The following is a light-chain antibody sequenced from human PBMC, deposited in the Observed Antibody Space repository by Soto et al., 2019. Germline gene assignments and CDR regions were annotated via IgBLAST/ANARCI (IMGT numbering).Light chain of an antibody. CDR2: AAS. Sequence: IQLTQSPSSLSASVGDRFTITCRASQWLXSYFVWYEQKPGKAPKVPXYAASTLQSGVPSRFSGSGSGTDFTLTISSLQPEDFATYYCQQLNSYTPSFGGGTKVDIK. V-gene: IGKV1-9*01. CDR1: QWLXSY. J-gene: IGKJ4*01. CDR3: QQLNSYTPS.